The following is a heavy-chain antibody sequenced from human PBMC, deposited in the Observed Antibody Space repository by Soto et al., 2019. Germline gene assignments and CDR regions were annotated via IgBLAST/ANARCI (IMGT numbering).Heavy chain of an antibody. Sequence: DVQLVESGGGWVQPGGSLRLSCAASGFTFYSFEMNWVRQAPGKGLEWISYISTGGTSIFYADSVKGRFTVTRDNAKSSLYLQMNRLRVEDTAVYYCARPRGNADLYLDSWGPGTLVTVSS. CDR2: ISTGGTSI. D-gene: IGHD3-10*01. CDR3: ARPRGNADLYLDS. V-gene: IGHV3-48*03. CDR1: GFTFYSFE. J-gene: IGHJ4*02.